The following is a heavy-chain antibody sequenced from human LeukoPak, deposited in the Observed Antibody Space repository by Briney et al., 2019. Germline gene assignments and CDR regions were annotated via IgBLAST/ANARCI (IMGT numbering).Heavy chain of an antibody. Sequence: PGGSLRLSCAASGFTFSSYSMNWVRQAPGKGLEWVSSISSSSSYIYYADSVKGRFTVSRDNSKNTLYLQMNSLRAEDTAMYYCAKFSSGWTYFDYWGQGTLVTVSS. CDR2: ISSSSSYI. CDR3: AKFSSGWTYFDY. D-gene: IGHD6-19*01. CDR1: GFTFSSYS. J-gene: IGHJ4*02. V-gene: IGHV3-21*04.